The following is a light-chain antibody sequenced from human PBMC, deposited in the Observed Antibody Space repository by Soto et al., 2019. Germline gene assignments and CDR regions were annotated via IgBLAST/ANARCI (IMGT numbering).Light chain of an antibody. J-gene: IGLJ1*01. CDR1: SSDVGAYIF. CDR2: DVN. CDR3: VSFAGGTYV. Sequence: QSALTQPPSASGSPGQSVTISCTGNSSDVGAYIFVSWYQQHPGKAPKLMIYDVNRRPPGVPDRFFGSKSGNTASLTVSGLQAEDEADYYCVSFAGGTYVFGTGTKLTVL. V-gene: IGLV2-8*01.